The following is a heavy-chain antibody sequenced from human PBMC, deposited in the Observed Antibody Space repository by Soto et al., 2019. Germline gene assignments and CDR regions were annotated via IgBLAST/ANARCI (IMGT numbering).Heavy chain of an antibody. V-gene: IGHV3-53*01. CDR1: GFTVSSNY. CDR2: IYNGGST. J-gene: IGHJ4*02. D-gene: IGHD2-15*01. CDR3: ARSFCSGGSCYPYYFEY. Sequence: GSLRLSCAASGFTVSSNYMSWVRQAPGKGLEWVSVIYNGGSTYYADSVKGRFTISRDNSKNTLYLQVNSLRAEDTAVYYCARSFCSGGSCYPYYFEYSGQGDMVTVSS.